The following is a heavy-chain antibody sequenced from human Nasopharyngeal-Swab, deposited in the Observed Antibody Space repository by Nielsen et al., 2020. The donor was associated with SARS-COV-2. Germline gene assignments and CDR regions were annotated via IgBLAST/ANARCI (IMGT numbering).Heavy chain of an antibody. CDR1: GFTFSSYE. CDR2: ISSSGSTI. CDR3: ARVRVSPYYYGMDV. V-gene: IGHV3-48*03. J-gene: IGHJ6*02. Sequence: GESLKTSCAASGFTFSSYEMNWVRQAPGKGLEWVSYISSSGSTIYYADSVKGRFTISRDNAKNSLYLQMNSLRAEDTAVYYCARVRVSPYYYGMDVWGQGTTVTVSS. D-gene: IGHD3-16*01.